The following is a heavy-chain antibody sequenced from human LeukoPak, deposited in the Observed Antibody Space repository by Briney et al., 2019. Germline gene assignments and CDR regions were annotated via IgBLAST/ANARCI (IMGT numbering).Heavy chain of an antibody. CDR2: IYYSGRT. J-gene: IGHJ4*02. CDR1: GGSISSYY. CDR3: ARDVGRKHFDY. V-gene: IGHV4-59*12. Sequence: SETLSLTCTVSGGSISSYYWNWIRQPPGKGLEWIGYIYYSGRTCYNPSLKSRVTISVDTSKNQFSLKLSSVTAADTAVYYCARDVGRKHFDYWGQGTLVTVSS. D-gene: IGHD1-26*01.